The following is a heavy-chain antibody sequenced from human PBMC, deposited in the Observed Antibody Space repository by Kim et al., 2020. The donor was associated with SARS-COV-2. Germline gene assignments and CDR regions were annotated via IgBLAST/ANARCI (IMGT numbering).Heavy chain of an antibody. CDR1: GFTFSDYY. V-gene: IGHV3-11*05. CDR2: ISSSSSYT. CDR3: ARDTNHYINYGPLDYGMDV. J-gene: IGHJ6*02. Sequence: GGSLRLSCAASGFTFSDYYMSWIRQAPGKGLEWVSYISSSSSYTNYADSVKGRFTISRDNAKNSLYLQMNSLRAEDTAVYYCARDTNHYINYGPLDYGMDVWGQGTTVTVSS. D-gene: IGHD4-4*01.